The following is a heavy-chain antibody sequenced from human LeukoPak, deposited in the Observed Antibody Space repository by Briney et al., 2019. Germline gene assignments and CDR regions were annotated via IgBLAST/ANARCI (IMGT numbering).Heavy chain of an antibody. Sequence: PGKSLRLSCADPGVTFSRYGMHWVRQAPGKGLEWVAFISYDGSTKYYADSVKGRFTISRDHSKNTLYLQMNSLGPDNTAVYYCAQRFIAAFSSRFNQNYYCVYVWGQGTTVTVSS. CDR2: ISYDGSTK. CDR1: GVTFSRYG. V-gene: IGHV3-30*18. CDR3: AQRFIAAFSSRFNQNYYCVYV. D-gene: IGHD6-6*01. J-gene: IGHJ6*02.